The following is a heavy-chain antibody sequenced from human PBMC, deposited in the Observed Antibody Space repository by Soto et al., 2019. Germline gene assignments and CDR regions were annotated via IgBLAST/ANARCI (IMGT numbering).Heavy chain of an antibody. Sequence: QVPLQQSGPGLVKPSQTLSLTCAISGDSVSSNSAAWNWIRQSPSRGLEWLGRTYYRSKWYNDYAVSVKSRITIKPDTSKNQFSLQLNSVTPEDTAVYYCARGAYCSGGSCYWWFDPWGQGTLVTVSS. D-gene: IGHD2-15*01. CDR3: ARGAYCSGGSCYWWFDP. CDR2: TYYRSKWYN. J-gene: IGHJ5*02. V-gene: IGHV6-1*01. CDR1: GDSVSSNSAA.